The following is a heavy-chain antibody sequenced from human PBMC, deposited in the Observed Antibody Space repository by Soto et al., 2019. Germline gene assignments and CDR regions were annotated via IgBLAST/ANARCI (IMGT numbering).Heavy chain of an antibody. CDR1: GESVASNSAA. V-gene: IGHV6-1*01. J-gene: IGHJ6*03. CDR3: ARGSRDDVSRHYFMDV. CDR2: TYYKSQWYN. D-gene: IGHD2-2*01. Sequence: SQTLSLTCDIYGESVASNSAAWNWLRQTPSRGLEWLGRTYYKSQWYNNYAESVRSRITVNPDTSKNQFSLQLNSVTPEDTAVYYCARGSRDDVSRHYFMDVWRKGTTVTVSS.